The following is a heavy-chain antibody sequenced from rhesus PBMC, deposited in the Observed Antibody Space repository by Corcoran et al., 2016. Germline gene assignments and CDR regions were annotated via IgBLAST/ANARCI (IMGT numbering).Heavy chain of an antibody. J-gene: IGHJ3*01. Sequence: EVQLVESGGGLAKPGGSLRLSCAASGFTFSDYYMDWVRQAPGKGLEWVSRISNGGGSTWYADSVKGRFTISRDNAKNTLYFQMNSLRAEDTAVYYCALLGGGGSWDDAFDFWGQGLRVTVSS. D-gene: IGHD6-25*01. CDR3: ALLGGGGSWDDAFDF. CDR2: ISNGGGST. CDR1: GFTFSDYY. V-gene: IGHV3-178*01.